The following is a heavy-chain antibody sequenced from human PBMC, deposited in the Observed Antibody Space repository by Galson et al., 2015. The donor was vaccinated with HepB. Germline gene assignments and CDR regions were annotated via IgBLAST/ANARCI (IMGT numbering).Heavy chain of an antibody. CDR1: GGAFSSYA. D-gene: IGHD3-22*01. CDR2: IIPIFGIA. V-gene: IGHV1-69*01. J-gene: IGHJ6*02. Sequence: AVEDAGQASGGAFSSYAIGWVGQAPGQGLEWMGGIIPIFGIATYAQTFQGRVTVTADESTSTAYVELSRLRSEATAMYYCARQLARGYYDSSGYDSPRYYYGMDVWGQGTTATVSS. CDR3: ARQLARGYYDSSGYDSPRYYYGMDV.